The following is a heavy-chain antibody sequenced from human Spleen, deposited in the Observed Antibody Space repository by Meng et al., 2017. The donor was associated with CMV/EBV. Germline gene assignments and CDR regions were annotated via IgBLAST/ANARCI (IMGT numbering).Heavy chain of an antibody. CDR1: GFTFSSYA. D-gene: IGHD6-19*01. CDR2: IYVGGTST. Sequence: GESLKISCAASGFTFSSYALTWVRQAPGKGLEWVSVIYVGGTSTYYADSVKGRFTISRDDSKNTLYLQMNSLRAEDTATYYCAKLGGYSSLFDYWGQGTLVTVSS. V-gene: IGHV3-23*03. J-gene: IGHJ4*02. CDR3: AKLGGYSSLFDY.